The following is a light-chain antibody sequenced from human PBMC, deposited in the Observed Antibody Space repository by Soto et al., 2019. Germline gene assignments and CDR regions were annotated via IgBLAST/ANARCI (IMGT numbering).Light chain of an antibody. CDR2: GTS. V-gene: IGKV3-20*01. J-gene: IGKJ1*01. CDR1: QSVSSTY. Sequence: ELVLTQSPGTLSLSPGEQATLSCRASQSVSSTYVAWYQQKPGHPPSLLIHGTSSKAASISHRFSGSGYGTDFTLTISRVEPEDFAFYYCQQYGSSPTLGQGTKVEIK. CDR3: QQYGSSPT.